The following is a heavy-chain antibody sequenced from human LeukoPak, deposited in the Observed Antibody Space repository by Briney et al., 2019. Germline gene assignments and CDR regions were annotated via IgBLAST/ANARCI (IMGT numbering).Heavy chain of an antibody. CDR3: ARPDYYDSSGPIDY. Sequence: GGSLRLSCAASGFTFSAYWMHWVRQAPGKGLEWVSVIHSGGTTYYADSVKGRFTISRDNSKNTLFLQMNSLRAEDTAVYYCARPDYYDSSGPIDYWGQGTLVTVSS. V-gene: IGHV3-53*01. D-gene: IGHD3-22*01. CDR1: GFTFSAYW. CDR2: IHSGGTT. J-gene: IGHJ4*02.